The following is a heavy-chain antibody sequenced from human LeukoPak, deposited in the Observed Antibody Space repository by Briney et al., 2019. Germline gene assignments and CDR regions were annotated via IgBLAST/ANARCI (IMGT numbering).Heavy chain of an antibody. Sequence: SGGSLRLSCAASGFTFSSYWMSWVRQAPGKGLEWVANIKQDGSEKYYVDSVKGRFTISRDNAKNSLYLQMNSLRAEDTAVYYCARDTWSLGGYSYGYPDYWGQGTLVTVSS. CDR2: IKQDGSEK. V-gene: IGHV3-7*01. D-gene: IGHD5-18*01. CDR1: GFTFSSYW. J-gene: IGHJ4*02. CDR3: ARDTWSLGGYSYGYPDY.